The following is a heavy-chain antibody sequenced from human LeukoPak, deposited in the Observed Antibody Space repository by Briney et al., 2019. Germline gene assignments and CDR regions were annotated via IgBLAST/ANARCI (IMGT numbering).Heavy chain of an antibody. D-gene: IGHD1-1*01. CDR2: INPNSGGT. CDR3: ARDPQRDQLTTGRYFDY. V-gene: IGHV1-2*06. CDR1: GYTFTSYG. J-gene: IGHJ4*02. Sequence: ASVKVSCKASGYTFTSYGISWVRQAPGQGLEWMGRINPNSGGTNYAQKFQGRVTMTRDTSISTAYMELSRLRSDDTAVYYCARDPQRDQLTTGRYFDYWGQGTLVTVSS.